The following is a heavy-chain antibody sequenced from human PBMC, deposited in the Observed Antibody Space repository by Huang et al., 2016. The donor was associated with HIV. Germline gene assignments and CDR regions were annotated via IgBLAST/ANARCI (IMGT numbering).Heavy chain of an antibody. V-gene: IGHV3-7*03. Sequence: VESGGRLVQPGGSLRLSCVGSTFRFGAYWMSWVRQPPGKGLEWVANIRQDESEKYYVDSVKGRFKISRDNAKKVVFLEMNNVRVEDTATYFCATKTAGMDIWGQGTTVTVS. J-gene: IGHJ6*02. D-gene: IGHD1-7*01. CDR3: ATKTAGMDI. CDR2: IRQDESEK. CDR1: TFRFGAYW.